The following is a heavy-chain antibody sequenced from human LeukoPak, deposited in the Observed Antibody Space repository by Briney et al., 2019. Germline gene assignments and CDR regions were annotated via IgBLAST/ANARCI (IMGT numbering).Heavy chain of an antibody. Sequence: ASVKVSCKASGGTFSSYAISWVRQAPGQGLEWMGGIIPIFGTANYAQKCQGRVTITADKSTSTAYMELSSLRSEDTAVYYCARHIVVVTAYYYYYYMDVWGKGTTVTVSS. V-gene: IGHV1-69*06. J-gene: IGHJ6*03. CDR3: ARHIVVVTAYYYYYYMDV. D-gene: IGHD2-21*02. CDR1: GGTFSSYA. CDR2: IIPIFGTA.